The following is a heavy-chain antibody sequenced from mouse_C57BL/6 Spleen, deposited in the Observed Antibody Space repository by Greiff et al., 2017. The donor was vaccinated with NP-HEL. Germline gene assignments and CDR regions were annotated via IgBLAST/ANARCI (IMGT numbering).Heavy chain of an antibody. CDR3: ARDPITTGAMDY. V-gene: IGHV5-4*01. Sequence: EVKLEESGGGLVKPGGSLKLSCAASGFTFSSYAMSWVRQTPEKRLEWVATISDGGSYTYYPDNVKGRFTISRDNAKNTLYLQMSHLKSEDTAMYYCARDPITTGAMDYWGQGTSVTVSS. CDR1: GFTFSSYA. CDR2: ISDGGSYT. J-gene: IGHJ4*01. D-gene: IGHD1-1*01.